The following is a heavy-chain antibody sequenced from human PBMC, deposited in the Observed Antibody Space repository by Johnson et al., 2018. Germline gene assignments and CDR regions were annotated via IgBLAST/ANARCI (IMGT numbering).Heavy chain of an antibody. Sequence: QVQLVESGGGVVQPGRSLRLSCSASGFSFSNYVMHWVRQAPGKGLEWVAVTSNDEGIKYYVDSVKGRFTISRDNSKGPLYLQINSLRAGDTAVYYCATGAISGVIYREFFQHWGQGTLVTVSS. J-gene: IGHJ1*01. CDR1: GFSFSNYV. V-gene: IGHV3-30*03. CDR2: TSNDEGIK. D-gene: IGHD3-10*01. CDR3: ATGAISGVIYREFFQH.